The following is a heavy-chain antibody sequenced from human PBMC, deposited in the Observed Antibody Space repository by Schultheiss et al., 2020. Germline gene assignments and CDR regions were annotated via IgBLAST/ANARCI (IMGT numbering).Heavy chain of an antibody. D-gene: IGHD2-15*01. Sequence: GGSLRLSCAASGFTFSSYSMNWVRQAPGKGLEWVSYISSSSSTIYYADSVKGRFTISRDNAKNSLYLQMNSLRDEDTAVYYCARDLVVVAARVGYGMDVWGQGTTVTVAS. CDR3: ARDLVVVAARVGYGMDV. J-gene: IGHJ6*02. CDR1: GFTFSSYS. CDR2: ISSSSSTI. V-gene: IGHV3-48*02.